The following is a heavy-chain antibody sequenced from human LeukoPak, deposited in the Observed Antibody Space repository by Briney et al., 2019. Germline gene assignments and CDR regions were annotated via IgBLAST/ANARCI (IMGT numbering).Heavy chain of an antibody. CDR1: GGSISSSDYY. CDR2: IFFNGAT. Sequence: PSETLSLTCSVSGGSISSSDYYWGWIRQPPWRGLEWIGTIFFNGATKSNPTLSSRVTMSIDTPKNQFPLKLRSVTAADPAVYYCAREARFAFPVVGSGDYWGQGTLVTVSS. J-gene: IGHJ4*02. D-gene: IGHD6-19*01. V-gene: IGHV4-39*06. CDR3: AREARFAFPVVGSGDY.